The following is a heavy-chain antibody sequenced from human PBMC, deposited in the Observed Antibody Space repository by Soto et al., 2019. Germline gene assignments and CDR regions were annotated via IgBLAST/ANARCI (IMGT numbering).Heavy chain of an antibody. D-gene: IGHD4-4*01. CDR3: ARPLWRDDYNWGYFDL. CDR2: ISYDGSNK. V-gene: IGHV3-30-3*01. CDR1: GFTFSSYA. J-gene: IGHJ2*01. Sequence: GESLKISCAASGFTFSSYAMHWVRQAPGKGLEWVAVISYDGSNKYYADSVKGRFTISRDNSKNTLYLQMNSLRLEDTAVYYCARPLWRDDYNWGYFDLWGRGTLVTV.